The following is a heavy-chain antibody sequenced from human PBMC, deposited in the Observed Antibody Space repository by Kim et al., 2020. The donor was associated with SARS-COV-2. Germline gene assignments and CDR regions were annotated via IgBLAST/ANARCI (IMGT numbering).Heavy chain of an antibody. V-gene: IGHV4-59*08. J-gene: IGHJ4*02. D-gene: IGHD3-3*01. CDR2: IYYSGST. Sequence: SETLSLTCTVSGGSISSYYWSWIRQPPGKGLEWIGYIYYSGSTNYNPSLKSRVTISVDTSKNQFSLKLSSVTAADTAVYYCARHFWSGYLDYWGQGTLVT. CDR1: GGSISSYY. CDR3: ARHFWSGYLDY.